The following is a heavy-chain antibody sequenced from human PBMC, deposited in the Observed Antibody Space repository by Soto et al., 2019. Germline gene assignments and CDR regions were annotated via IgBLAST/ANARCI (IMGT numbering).Heavy chain of an antibody. D-gene: IGHD3-22*01. Sequence: GGSLRLSCAASGFTFSSYAMGWVRQAPGKGLEWVSAISGSGGSTYYADSVKGRFTISRDNSKNTLYLQMNSLRAEDTAVYYCAKDPDSSGYYSHYYYYGMDVWGQGTTVTVSS. J-gene: IGHJ6*02. CDR2: ISGSGGST. CDR1: GFTFSSYA. V-gene: IGHV3-23*01. CDR3: AKDPDSSGYYSHYYYYGMDV.